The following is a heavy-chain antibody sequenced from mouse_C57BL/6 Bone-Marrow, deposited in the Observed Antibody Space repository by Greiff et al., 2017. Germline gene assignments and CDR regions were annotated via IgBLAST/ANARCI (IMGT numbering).Heavy chain of an antibody. D-gene: IGHD3-2*02. Sequence: QVQLHQPGAELVKPGASVKMSCKASGYTFPSYWMHWVKQRPGRGLEWIGRIDPNSGGTKYNEKFKSKATLTVDKPSSTAYMQLSSLTSEDSAVYYCARRTAQAPYYAMDYWGQGTSVTVSS. V-gene: IGHV1-72*01. CDR2: IDPNSGGT. CDR1: GYTFPSYW. CDR3: ARRTAQAPYYAMDY. J-gene: IGHJ4*01.